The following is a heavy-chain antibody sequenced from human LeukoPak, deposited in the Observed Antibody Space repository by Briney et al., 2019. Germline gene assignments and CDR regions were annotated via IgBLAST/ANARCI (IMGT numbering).Heavy chain of an antibody. D-gene: IGHD3-10*01. CDR1: GFTFSSYA. V-gene: IGHV3-30*04. J-gene: IGHJ4*02. CDR2: ISYDGSNK. Sequence: GGSLGLSCAASGFTFSSYAMHWVRQAPGKGLEWVAVISYDGSNKYYADSVKGRFTISRDNSKNTLYLQMNSLRAEDTAVYYCATYYYGSGSKKGEYYFDYWGQGTLVTVSS. CDR3: ATYYYGSGSKKGEYYFDY.